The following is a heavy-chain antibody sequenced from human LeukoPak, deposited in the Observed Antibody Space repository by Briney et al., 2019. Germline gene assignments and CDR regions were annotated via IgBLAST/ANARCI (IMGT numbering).Heavy chain of an antibody. CDR3: ARDKRDTAMVPFDY. Sequence: GGSLRLSCAASGFSFSSYWMSWVRQAPGKGLEWVAYINQGGSEKYYVDSVKGRFTISRDNAKNSLYLQMNSLRAEDTAVYYCARDKRDTAMVPFDYWGQGTLVTVSS. D-gene: IGHD5-18*01. CDR1: GFSFSSYW. V-gene: IGHV3-7*01. CDR2: INQGGSEK. J-gene: IGHJ4*02.